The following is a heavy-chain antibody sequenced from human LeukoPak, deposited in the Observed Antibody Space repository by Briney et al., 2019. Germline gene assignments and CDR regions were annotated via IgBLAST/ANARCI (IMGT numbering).Heavy chain of an antibody. CDR2: IYYSGST. D-gene: IGHD2-15*01. V-gene: IGHV4-39*01. J-gene: IGHJ4*02. CDR3: ARQRCSGGSCFFSDYFDY. CDR1: GGSISSSSYY. Sequence: SETLSLTCTVSGGSISSSSYYWAWIRQSPGTGLECIGSIYYSGSTYYNPSLKSRVTISVDTSKSQFSLKLSSVTAADTAVHYCARQRCSGGSCFFSDYFDYWGQGALVTVSS.